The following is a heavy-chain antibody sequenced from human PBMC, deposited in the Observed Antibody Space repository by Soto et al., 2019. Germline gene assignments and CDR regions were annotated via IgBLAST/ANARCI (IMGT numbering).Heavy chain of an antibody. CDR3: ARDRQWLAGPYYYGMDV. V-gene: IGHV1-18*01. CDR2: ISAYNGNT. Sequence: QVQLVQFGAEVKKPGPSVKVSCRASGYTFTSYGISWVRQAPGQGLDGMGWISAYNGNTNYAQKLQGRVTMTTDTSTSTAYMELRSLRSDDTAVYYCARDRQWLAGPYYYGMDVWGQGTTVTVSS. D-gene: IGHD6-19*01. CDR1: GYTFTSYG. J-gene: IGHJ6*02.